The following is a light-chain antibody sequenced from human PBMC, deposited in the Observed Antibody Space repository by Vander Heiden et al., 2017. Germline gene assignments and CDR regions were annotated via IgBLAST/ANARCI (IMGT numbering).Light chain of an antibody. CDR1: QSVSSSY. CDR3: QQYGSSPVT. J-gene: IGKJ2*01. V-gene: IGKV3-20*01. CDR2: GAS. Sequence: EIVLTQSPGTLSLSPGERATLSCRASQSVSSSYLAWYQQKPGQAPRLLIYGASSRATGIPDRFSGSGSGTDFTLTISRLEPEDFAVYYCQQYGSSPVTFGPGTKLEIK.